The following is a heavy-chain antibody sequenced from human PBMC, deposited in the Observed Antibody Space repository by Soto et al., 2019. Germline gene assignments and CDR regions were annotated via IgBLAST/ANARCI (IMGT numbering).Heavy chain of an antibody. CDR1: GASISSSISY. CDR3: ARHRTIRDNWFDP. Sequence: SETLSLTCPFSGASISSSISYWGWIRQPPGKGLEWIGSISYSGNTYYNPSLRSRVTVSVDTSKNHFSLKLSSVTAADTAVFYCARHRTIRDNWFDPWGQGTLVTVS. CDR2: ISYSGNT. J-gene: IGHJ5*02. D-gene: IGHD3-3*01. V-gene: IGHV4-39*01.